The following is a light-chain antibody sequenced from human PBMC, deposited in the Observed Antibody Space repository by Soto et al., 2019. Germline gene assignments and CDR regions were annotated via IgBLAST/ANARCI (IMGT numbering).Light chain of an antibody. CDR3: CSYAGSYV. J-gene: IGLJ1*01. V-gene: IGLV1-44*01. CDR2: GDD. Sequence: QSVLTQPPSASGTPGQRVTISCSGSSSSIGANRVSWYQQVPRTAPKLLIYGDDRRPSGVPDRFSGSKSGTSASLAISGLQAEDEADYYCCSYAGSYVFGTGTKVTVL. CDR1: SSSIGANR.